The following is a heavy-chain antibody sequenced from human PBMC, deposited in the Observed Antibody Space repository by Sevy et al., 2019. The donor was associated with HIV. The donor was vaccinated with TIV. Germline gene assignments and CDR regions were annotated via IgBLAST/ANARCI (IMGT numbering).Heavy chain of an antibody. J-gene: IGHJ2*01. CDR3: ARADTSGSYYDWYFDL. CDR1: GGSISRNF. Sequence: SETLSLTCTVSGGSISRNFWNWIRQPPGKGLEWIGYVYYSGSTNYNPSLTSRVTISRDMSKNQFSLRLTYVTAEDTAVYFCARADTSGSYYDWYFDLWGRGTLVTVSS. CDR2: VYYSGST. D-gene: IGHD3-10*01. V-gene: IGHV4-59*01.